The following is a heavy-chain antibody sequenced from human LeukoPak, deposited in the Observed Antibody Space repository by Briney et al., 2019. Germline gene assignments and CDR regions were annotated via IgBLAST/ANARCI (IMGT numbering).Heavy chain of an antibody. CDR1: GFTFSSYG. CDR3: ARDYRYFDWFNGYYYGMDV. V-gene: IGHV3-30*03. CDR2: ISYDGSNK. D-gene: IGHD3-9*01. Sequence: PGRSLRLSCAASGFTFSSYGMHWVRQAPGKGLEWVAVISYDGSNKYYADSVKGRFTISRDNAKNSLYLQMNSLRAEDTAVYYCARDYRYFDWFNGYYYGMDVWGQGTTVTVPS. J-gene: IGHJ6*02.